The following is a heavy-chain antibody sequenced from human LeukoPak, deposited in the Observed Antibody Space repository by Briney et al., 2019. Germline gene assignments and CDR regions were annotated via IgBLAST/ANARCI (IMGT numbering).Heavy chain of an antibody. D-gene: IGHD3-3*01. J-gene: IGHJ4*02. CDR2: IRYDGSNK. CDR1: EFTFSNYG. V-gene: IGHV3-30*02. CDR3: ARGQTTYYDFWSGYRKSYYFDY. Sequence: GGSLRLSCAASEFTFSNYGMHWVRQAPGKGLEWVAFIRYDGSNKYYADSVKGRFTISRDNSKNTLYLQMNSLRAEDTAVYYCARGQTTYYDFWSGYRKSYYFDYWGQGTLVTVSS.